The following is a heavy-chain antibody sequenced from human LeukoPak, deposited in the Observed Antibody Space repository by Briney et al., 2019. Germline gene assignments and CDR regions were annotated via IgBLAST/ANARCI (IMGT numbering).Heavy chain of an antibody. CDR3: ARERPGSRNLDY. J-gene: IGHJ4*02. CDR1: GGSISTSSYS. V-gene: IGHV3-30*14. D-gene: IGHD1-14*01. CDR2: ISYDGSNK. Sequence: LSLTCTVSGGSISTSSYSWGWIRQAPGKGLEWVAVISYDGSNKYYADSVKGRFTISRDDSNNTLYLQMNNLRAEDTAVYYCARERPGSRNLDYWGQGTLVTVSS.